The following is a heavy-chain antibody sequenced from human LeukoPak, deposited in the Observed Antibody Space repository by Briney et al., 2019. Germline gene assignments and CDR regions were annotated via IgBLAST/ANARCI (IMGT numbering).Heavy chain of an antibody. J-gene: IGHJ4*02. Sequence: GGSLRLSCAASGFTVSSNYMSWVRQAPGKGLEWVSVIYSGGSTYYADSVKGRITISRDNSKNTLHLQMNSLRTEDTAVYYCARVKGGIAAAGNYFDYWGQGTLVTVSS. CDR3: ARVKGGIAAAGNYFDY. V-gene: IGHV3-53*05. CDR2: IYSGGST. CDR1: GFTVSSNY. D-gene: IGHD6-13*01.